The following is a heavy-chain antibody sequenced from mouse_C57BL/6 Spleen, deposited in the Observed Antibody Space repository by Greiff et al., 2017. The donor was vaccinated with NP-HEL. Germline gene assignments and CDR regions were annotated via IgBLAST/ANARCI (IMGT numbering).Heavy chain of an antibody. V-gene: IGHV1-77*01. J-gene: IGHJ4*01. CDR1: GYTFTDYY. CDR2: IGPGSGST. D-gene: IGHD1-1*01. CDR3: ARSANFYYYGSSYLYYAMDY. Sequence: QVQLQQSGAELVKPGTSVKISCKASGYTFTDYYINWVKQRPGQGLEWIGKIGPGSGSTYYNEKFKGKATLTADKSSSTAYMQLSSLTSEDSAVYFCARSANFYYYGSSYLYYAMDYWGQGTSVTVSS.